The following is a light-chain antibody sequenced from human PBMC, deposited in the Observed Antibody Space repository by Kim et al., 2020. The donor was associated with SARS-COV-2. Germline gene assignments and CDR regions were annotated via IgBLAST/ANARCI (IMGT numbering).Light chain of an antibody. Sequence: ASMGEGGTMTCRASQHIRDSLAWYQQKPGRAPNLLVFSATRLASGVPSRFSASASETEYTLTISSLQPEDFAIYYCQQYSGTLATFGQGTKVDIK. CDR3: QQYSGTLAT. CDR1: QHIRDS. J-gene: IGKJ1*01. V-gene: IGKV1-NL1*01. CDR2: SAT.